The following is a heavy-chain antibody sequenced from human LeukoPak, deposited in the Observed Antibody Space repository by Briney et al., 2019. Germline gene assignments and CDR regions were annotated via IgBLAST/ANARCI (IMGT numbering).Heavy chain of an antibody. D-gene: IGHD2-2*01. J-gene: IGHJ4*02. Sequence: GGSLRLSCAASGFTFSSYNMNWVRQAPGKGLEWVSSSSRSSSYIYYADSVKGRFTISRDNAKNSLYLQMNSLRAEDTAVYYCARWLFDIVVVPAAMDYWGQGTLVTVSS. CDR2: SSRSSSYI. CDR1: GFTFSSYN. V-gene: IGHV3-21*01. CDR3: ARWLFDIVVVPAAMDY.